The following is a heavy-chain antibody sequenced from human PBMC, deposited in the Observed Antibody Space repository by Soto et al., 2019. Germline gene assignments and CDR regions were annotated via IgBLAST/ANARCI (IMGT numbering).Heavy chain of an antibody. CDR1: GFTFSNYW. CDR3: ARAKPSIDY. V-gene: IGHV3-74*01. CDR2: IDSDGSGT. J-gene: IGHJ4*02. Sequence: EVQLVESGGGLVQPGGSLRLSCAASGFTFSNYWMHWVRQAPGKGLVWVSRIDSDGSGTTYADSVKGRFTISRDNAKNTLYLQINSLRAEDRAVYYCARAKPSIDYWGQGTLVTVSS.